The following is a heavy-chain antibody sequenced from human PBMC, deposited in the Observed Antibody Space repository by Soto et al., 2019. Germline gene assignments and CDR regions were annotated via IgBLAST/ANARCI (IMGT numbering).Heavy chain of an antibody. D-gene: IGHD2-21*02. CDR1: GHTLNNYL. CDR3: AQSDGGYYSYGMEV. CDR2: IVRIFGEA. Sequence: SSVKVACRASGHTLNNYLIGLLRPSPGHGLEWIGGIVRIFGEANYAQKLQGRVTIKADDYTRTGDMKQSSMRSENTALCYWAQSDGGYYSYGMEVWGQGTTVTVSS. V-gene: IGHV1-69*13. J-gene: IGHJ6*02.